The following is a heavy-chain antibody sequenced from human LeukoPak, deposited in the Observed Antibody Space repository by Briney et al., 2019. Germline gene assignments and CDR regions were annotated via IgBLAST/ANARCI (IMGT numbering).Heavy chain of an antibody. Sequence: NPGGSLRLSCAASGFTLSSYAMSWVRQAPGKGLEWVSAISGSGGSTYYADSVKGRFTISRDNSKNTLYLQMNSLSAEDTAVYYCAKVAGYYYDSSGYRPPIDYWGQGTLVTVSS. D-gene: IGHD3-22*01. CDR3: AKVAGYYYDSSGYRPPIDY. CDR2: ISGSGGST. J-gene: IGHJ4*02. V-gene: IGHV3-23*01. CDR1: GFTLSSYA.